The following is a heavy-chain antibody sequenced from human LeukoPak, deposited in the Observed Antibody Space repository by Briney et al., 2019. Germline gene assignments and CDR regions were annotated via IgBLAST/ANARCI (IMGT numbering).Heavy chain of an antibody. J-gene: IGHJ4*02. CDR2: ISSNGGST. Sequence: GGSLRLSCAASGFTFSSYAMHWVRQAPGKGLEYVSAISSNGGSTYYANSVKGRFTISRDNSKNTLYLQMGSLRAEDMAVSYCASLFHSSGWYGGVFDYWGQGTLVTVSS. V-gene: IGHV3-64*01. CDR3: ASLFHSSGWYGGVFDY. CDR1: GFTFSSYA. D-gene: IGHD6-19*01.